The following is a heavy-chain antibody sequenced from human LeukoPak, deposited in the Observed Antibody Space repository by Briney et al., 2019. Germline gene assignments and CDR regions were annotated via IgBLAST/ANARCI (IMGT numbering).Heavy chain of an antibody. D-gene: IGHD2-15*01. J-gene: IGHJ5*02. CDR3: AREQKGHCSGGSCYLGVDP. V-gene: IGHV4-34*01. CDR1: GGSFSGYY. CDR2: INHSGST. Sequence: KPSETLSLTCAVYGGSFSGYYWSWIRQPPGKGLEWIGEINHSGSTNYNPSLKSRVTISVDTSKNQFSLKLSSVTAADTAVYYCAREQKGHCSGGSCYLGVDPWGQGTLVTVSS.